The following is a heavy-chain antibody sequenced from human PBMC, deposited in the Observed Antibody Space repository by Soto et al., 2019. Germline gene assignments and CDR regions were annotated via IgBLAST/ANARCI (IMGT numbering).Heavy chain of an antibody. CDR3: SRRAANSSARIGHNWFDP. Sequence: GESLKISCKGSGYSFTSYWFGWVRQTPGKGLGWMGNIYPGDPDTRYSPSFQDQFTISADKSISTAYLHGSSLNASDAAMYYCSRRAANSSARIGHNWFDPWGQGTLVTVSS. D-gene: IGHD6-19*01. J-gene: IGHJ5*02. V-gene: IGHV5-51*01. CDR1: GYSFTSYW. CDR2: IYPGDPDT.